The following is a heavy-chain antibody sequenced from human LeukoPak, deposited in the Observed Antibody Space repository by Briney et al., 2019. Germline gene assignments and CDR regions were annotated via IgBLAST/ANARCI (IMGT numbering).Heavy chain of an antibody. Sequence: PSETLSLTCTVSGYSISSGYYWGWIRQPPGKGLEWIGSIYHSGSTYYNPSLKSRVTISVDTSKNQFSLKLSSVTAADTAVYYCARDPAYGWFDPWGQGTLVTVSS. CDR1: GYSISSGYY. CDR2: IYHSGST. D-gene: IGHD2-21*01. V-gene: IGHV4-38-2*02. J-gene: IGHJ5*02. CDR3: ARDPAYGWFDP.